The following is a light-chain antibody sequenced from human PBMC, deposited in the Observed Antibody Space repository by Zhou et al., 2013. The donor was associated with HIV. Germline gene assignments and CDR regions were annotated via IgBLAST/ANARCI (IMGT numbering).Light chain of an antibody. J-gene: IGKJ1*01. Sequence: DVQMTQSPSSVSASIGATVTITCRASQGVGRWLAWYQQKPGQAPKLVIYATSNLQSGVPSRFSGTGSGTEFTLTISSLQPEDSATYYCQQYNVFWTFGQGTKVEIK. V-gene: IGKV1-12*01. CDR1: QGVGRW. CDR2: ATS. CDR3: QQYNVFWT.